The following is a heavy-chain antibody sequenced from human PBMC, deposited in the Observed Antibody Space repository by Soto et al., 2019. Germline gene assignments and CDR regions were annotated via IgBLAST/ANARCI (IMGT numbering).Heavy chain of an antibody. D-gene: IGHD1-1*01. CDR3: AKDYWNPRYFDN. CDR2: VSDNGGRT. CDR1: GFTFSNYG. V-gene: IGHV3-23*01. Sequence: PXGSLILSCSAAGFTFSNYGMSWVRQAPGKGLEWVSAVSDNGGRTRYADSVKGRFTISRDNSQNTLYLQMLSLRADDTAIYYCAKDYWNPRYFDNWGQGTLVTVSS. J-gene: IGHJ4*02.